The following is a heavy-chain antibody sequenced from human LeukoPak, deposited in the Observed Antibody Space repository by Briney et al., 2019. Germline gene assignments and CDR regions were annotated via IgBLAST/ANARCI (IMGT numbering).Heavy chain of an antibody. CDR2: ISGSGGST. Sequence: PGGSLRLSCAASGFTFSSYAVSWVRQAPGKGLEWVSVISGSGGSTYYADSVKGRFTISRDNSKNTLYLQMNSLRSEDTAVYYCAKVRWLPDFDYWGQGTLVTVSS. CDR3: AKVRWLPDFDY. V-gene: IGHV3-23*01. D-gene: IGHD5-12*01. CDR1: GFTFSSYA. J-gene: IGHJ4*02.